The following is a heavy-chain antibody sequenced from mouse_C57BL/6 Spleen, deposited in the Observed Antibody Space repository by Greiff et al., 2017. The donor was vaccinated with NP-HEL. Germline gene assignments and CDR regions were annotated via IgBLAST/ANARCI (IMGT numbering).Heavy chain of an antibody. V-gene: IGHV5-4*01. CDR3: ARDPYYYGSSDHWYFDV. CDR2: ISDGGSYT. J-gene: IGHJ1*03. Sequence: EVKVVESGGGLVKPGGSLKLSCAASGFTFSSYAMSWVRQTPEKRLEWVATISDGGSYTYYPDNVKGRFTISRDNAKKNLYLQMSHLKSEDTAMYYCARDPYYYGSSDHWYFDVWGTGTTVTVSS. CDR1: GFTFSSYA. D-gene: IGHD1-1*01.